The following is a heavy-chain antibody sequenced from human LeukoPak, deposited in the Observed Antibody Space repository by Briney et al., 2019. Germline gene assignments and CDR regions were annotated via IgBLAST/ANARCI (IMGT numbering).Heavy chain of an antibody. D-gene: IGHD6-13*01. Sequence: SETLSLTCTVSGGSISSYYWSWVRQPAGKGLEWVGRIYTSGSTNYNPSLKSRVTMSVDTSKNQFPLKLSSVTAADTAVYYCARDYSSPTDWFDPWGQGTLVTVSS. CDR1: GGSISSYY. V-gene: IGHV4-4*07. CDR3: ARDYSSPTDWFDP. CDR2: IYTSGST. J-gene: IGHJ5*01.